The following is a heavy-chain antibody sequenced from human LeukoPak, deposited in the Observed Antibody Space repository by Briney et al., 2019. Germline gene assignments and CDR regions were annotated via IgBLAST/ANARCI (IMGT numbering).Heavy chain of an antibody. CDR3: ARGTVVTLPYYYYMDV. J-gene: IGHJ6*03. V-gene: IGHV1-46*01. Sequence: ASVKVSCKASGYTFTSYYMHWVRQAPGQGLEWMGIINPSGGSTSYAQKFQGRVTMTRDMSTSIVYMELSSLRSEDTAVYYCARGTVVTLPYYYYMDVWGKGTTVTVSS. D-gene: IGHD4-23*01. CDR1: GYTFTSYY. CDR2: INPSGGST.